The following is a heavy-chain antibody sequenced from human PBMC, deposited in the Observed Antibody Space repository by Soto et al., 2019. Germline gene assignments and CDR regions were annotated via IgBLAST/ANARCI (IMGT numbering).Heavy chain of an antibody. V-gene: IGHV4-31*03. Sequence: SETLSLTCTVSGGSISSGGYYCSWIRQHPGKGLEWIGYIYYSGSTYYNPSLKSRVTISVDTSKNQFSLKLSSVTAADTAVYYCARSKGKVPYFDYWGQGTLVTVSS. CDR3: ARSKGKVPYFDY. J-gene: IGHJ4*02. CDR1: GGSISSGGYY. CDR2: IYYSGST. D-gene: IGHD3-10*01.